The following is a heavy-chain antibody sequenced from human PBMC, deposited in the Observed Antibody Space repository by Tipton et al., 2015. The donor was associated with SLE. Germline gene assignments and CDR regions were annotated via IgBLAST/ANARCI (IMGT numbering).Heavy chain of an antibody. CDR2: LDYTGNT. CDR3: ARGYSSSWYREFFDI. V-gene: IGHV4-59*11. CDR1: GGSISRHS. J-gene: IGHJ2*01. D-gene: IGHD6-13*01. Sequence: TLSLTCTVSGGSISRHSWNWIRQPPGKGLQWIGYLDYTGNTNYSPSLKRRVTMSIDTSKNQFSLRLSSVTAADTAVYYCARGYSSSWYREFFDIWGRGTLVTVSS.